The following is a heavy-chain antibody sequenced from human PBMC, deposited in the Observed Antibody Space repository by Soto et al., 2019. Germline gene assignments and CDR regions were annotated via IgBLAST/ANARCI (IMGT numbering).Heavy chain of an antibody. CDR3: AKHDYGDYNGATDY. V-gene: IGHV3-20*01. J-gene: IGHJ4*02. D-gene: IGHD4-17*01. CDR2: INWNGGST. Sequence: EVQLVESGGGVVRPGGSLRLSCAASGFTFDDYCMSWVRQAPGKGLEWVSGINWNGGSTGYADSVKGRFTISRDNAKNSLYLQMNSLRAEDTALYHCAKHDYGDYNGATDYWGQGTLVTVSS. CDR1: GFTFDDYC.